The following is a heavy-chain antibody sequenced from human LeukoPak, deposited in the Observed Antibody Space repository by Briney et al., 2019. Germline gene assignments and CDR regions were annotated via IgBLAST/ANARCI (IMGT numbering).Heavy chain of an antibody. J-gene: IGHJ4*02. CDR2: INADGSDK. Sequence: PGGSLVLSCTAPGFPLQSYWMNWVRQAPGKGLELVANINADGSDKYFMDSVKGRFSISRDNANNRLYLQMTSLRAEDTAVYYCMPGRGYWGQGTLVAVSS. CDR3: MPGRGY. CDR1: GFPLQSYW. V-gene: IGHV3-7*01. D-gene: IGHD2-8*02.